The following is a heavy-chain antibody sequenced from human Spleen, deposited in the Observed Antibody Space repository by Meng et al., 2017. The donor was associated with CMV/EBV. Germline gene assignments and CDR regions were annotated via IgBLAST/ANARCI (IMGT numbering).Heavy chain of an antibody. CDR1: Y. D-gene: IGHD3-10*01. CDR3: ARGPLYYYGSGSYYRPAYNWFDP. V-gene: IGHV4-34*01. J-gene: IGHJ5*02. CDR2: INHSGST. Sequence: YWSWIRQPPGKGLEWIGEINHSGSTNYIPSLKSRVTISVDTSKNQFSLKLSSVTAADTAVYYCARGPLYYYGSGSYYRPAYNWFDPWGQGTPVTVSS.